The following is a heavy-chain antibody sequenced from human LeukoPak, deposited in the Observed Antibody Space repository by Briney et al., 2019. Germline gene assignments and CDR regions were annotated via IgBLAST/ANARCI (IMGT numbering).Heavy chain of an antibody. CDR2: MYSDGST. Sequence: GGSLRLSCAASGFAVSSSYMTWVRQAPGKGLEWVSVMYSDGSTYYADSVKARFTLSRDYSKNSLDLQMNSLRAEDTAVYYCARDRGYSYGYVRAFDIWGQGTMVTVSS. J-gene: IGHJ3*02. V-gene: IGHV3-53*01. CDR3: ARDRGYSYGYVRAFDI. CDR1: GFAVSSSY. D-gene: IGHD5-18*01.